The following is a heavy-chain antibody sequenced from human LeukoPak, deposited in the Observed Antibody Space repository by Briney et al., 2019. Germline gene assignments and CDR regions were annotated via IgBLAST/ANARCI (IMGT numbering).Heavy chain of an antibody. CDR3: ARDAVLRNIAAAGYFDY. Sequence: GGSLRLSCAASGLSFDDYGMSWVRQAPGKGLEWVSGINWNGGSTGYADSVKGRFTISRDNAKNSLYLQMNSLRAEDTALYYCARDAVLRNIAAAGYFDYWGQGTLVTVSS. J-gene: IGHJ4*02. CDR2: INWNGGST. V-gene: IGHV3-20*04. CDR1: GLSFDDYG. D-gene: IGHD6-13*01.